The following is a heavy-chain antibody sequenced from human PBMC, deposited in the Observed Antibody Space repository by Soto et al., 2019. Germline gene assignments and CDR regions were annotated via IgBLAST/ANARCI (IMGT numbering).Heavy chain of an antibody. D-gene: IGHD3-22*01. CDR2: IDPSDSYT. J-gene: IGHJ6*02. Sequence: PGESLKISCKGSGYSFTSYWISWVRQMPGKGLEWMGRIDPSDSYTNYSPSFQGHVTISADKSISTAYLQWSSLKAPDTAMYYCARLKVVSLYDYYGMDVWGQGTTVTVSS. CDR1: GYSFTSYW. V-gene: IGHV5-10-1*01. CDR3: ARLKVVSLYDYYGMDV.